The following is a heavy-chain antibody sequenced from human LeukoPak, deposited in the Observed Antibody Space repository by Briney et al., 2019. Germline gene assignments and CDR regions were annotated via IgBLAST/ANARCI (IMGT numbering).Heavy chain of an antibody. J-gene: IGHJ4*02. CDR2: ISGSGGST. CDR3: AKDLTVAGTPCDY. V-gene: IGHV3-23*01. CDR1: GFTFSSYA. Sequence: GGSLRLSCAASGFTFSSYAMSWVRQAPGKGLEWVSAISGSGGSTYYADSVKGRFTISRDNSRSTLYLQMNSLRAEDTAVYYCAKDLTVAGTPCDYWGQGTLVTVSS. D-gene: IGHD6-19*01.